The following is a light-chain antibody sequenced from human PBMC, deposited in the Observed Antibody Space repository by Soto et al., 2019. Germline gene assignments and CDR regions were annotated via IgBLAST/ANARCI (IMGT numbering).Light chain of an antibody. CDR1: QSFSSY. CDR2: DAS. V-gene: IGKV3-11*01. Sequence: EIVLTQSPATLSLSPGERVTLSCRASQSFSSYLAWYQQKPGQAPRLLIYDASKRATGIPARFSGRGSGTEFTLTISSLEPEYFAVSYCQPRTNWPSVITFGQGTRLEIK. CDR3: QPRTNWPSVIT. J-gene: IGKJ5*01.